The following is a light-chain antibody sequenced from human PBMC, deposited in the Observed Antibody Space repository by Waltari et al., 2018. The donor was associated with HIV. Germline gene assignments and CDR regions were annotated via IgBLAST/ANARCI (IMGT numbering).Light chain of an antibody. J-gene: IGLJ3*02. CDR3: QSYDKSLSGSV. Sequence: QSVLTQPPSVSGAPGQRVPISCTGNNSNIWAGYVVHWSQQLPGTAPKYFIFDVISQPSGGPDRGSVSWTGASASPAITGLQAEDEADYYCQSYDKSLSGSVFGGGTKLTVL. CDR2: DVI. V-gene: IGLV1-40*01. CDR1: NSNIWAGYV.